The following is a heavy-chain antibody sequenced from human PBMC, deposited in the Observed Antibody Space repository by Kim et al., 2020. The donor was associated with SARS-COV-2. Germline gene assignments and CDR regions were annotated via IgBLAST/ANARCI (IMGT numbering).Heavy chain of an antibody. CDR3: ARGRFGGTYSRHFDY. J-gene: IGHJ4*02. D-gene: IGHD1-26*01. Sequence: DSVRGRFTITKDNSKNTMYLQVGSLRAEDKAVYYCARGRFGGTYSRHFDYWGQGALVIVSS. V-gene: IGHV3-64*02.